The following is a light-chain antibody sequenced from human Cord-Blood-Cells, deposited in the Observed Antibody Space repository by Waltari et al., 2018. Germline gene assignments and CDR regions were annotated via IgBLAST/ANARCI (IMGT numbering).Light chain of an antibody. J-gene: IGLJ3*02. CDR2: YDS. Sequence: SYVLTQPPSVSVAPGKTARITCGGNNIGSKSVHWYQQKPCQAPVLVIYYDSDRPSGSPERFSGANSGNTATLTISRVEAGDEADYYCQVWDSSSDHRVFGGGTKLTVL. CDR3: QVWDSSSDHRV. V-gene: IGLV3-21*04. CDR1: NIGSKS.